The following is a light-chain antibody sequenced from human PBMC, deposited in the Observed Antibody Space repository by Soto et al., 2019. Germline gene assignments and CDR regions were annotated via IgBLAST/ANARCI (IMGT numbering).Light chain of an antibody. Sequence: EIVLTQSPATLSLSPGERATLSCRASQSLSVYLAWYQQQPGQAPRLLIADASNRATGIPARFSGSGSGTDLTLTISSLEPEDFALDYWQQRRDGPLAFGGGTKVEI. J-gene: IGKJ4*01. CDR3: QQRRDGPLA. CDR1: QSLSVY. CDR2: DAS. V-gene: IGKV3-11*01.